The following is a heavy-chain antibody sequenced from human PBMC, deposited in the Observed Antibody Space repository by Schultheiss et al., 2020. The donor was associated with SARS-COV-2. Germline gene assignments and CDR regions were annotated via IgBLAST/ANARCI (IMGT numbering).Heavy chain of an antibody. CDR1: GGTFSSYA. V-gene: IGHV1-69*13. CDR2: IIPIFGTA. D-gene: IGHD6-13*01. J-gene: IGHJ6*02. CDR3: ARDSSSWGQDYYYYGMDV. Sequence: SVKVSCKASGGTFSSYAISWVRQAPGQGLEWMGGIIPIFGTANYAQKFQGRVTITADESTSTAYMELSRLRSDDTAVYYCARDSSSWGQDYYYYGMDVWGQGTTVTVSS.